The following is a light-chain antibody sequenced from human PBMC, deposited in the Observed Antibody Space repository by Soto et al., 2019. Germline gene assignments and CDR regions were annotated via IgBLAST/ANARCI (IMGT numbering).Light chain of an antibody. Sequence: DIQMTQSPSTLSASVGDRVTITCRASQSVSTWLAWYQQKPGKAPKLLLHKASTLENGAPSRFSGRGSGTDITLTISSLPPDDFATEYCPQYHIYPVTCGGGTKVEIK. CDR1: QSVSTW. CDR2: KAS. V-gene: IGKV1-5*03. J-gene: IGKJ4*01. CDR3: PQYHIYPVT.